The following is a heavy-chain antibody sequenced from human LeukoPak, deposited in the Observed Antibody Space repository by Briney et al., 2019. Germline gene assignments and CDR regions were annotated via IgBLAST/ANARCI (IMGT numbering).Heavy chain of an antibody. V-gene: IGHV4-4*07. CDR2: IYSSGNI. D-gene: IGHD6-19*01. CDR1: GGSISSYF. CDR3: ARSGGSSSGSLGLWYSDI. Sequence: SETLSLTCTVSGGSISSYFWSWIRQPAGRGLEWIGHIYSSGNIKYNPSLKSRVTTSVDTSKNQFSLKLRSVTAADTAVYYCARSGGSSSGSLGLWYSDIWGQGTTVTVSS. J-gene: IGHJ3*02.